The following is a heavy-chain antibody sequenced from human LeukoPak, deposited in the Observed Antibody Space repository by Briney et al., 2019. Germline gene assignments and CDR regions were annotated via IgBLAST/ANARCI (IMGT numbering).Heavy chain of an antibody. D-gene: IGHD3-22*01. V-gene: IGHV1-18*01. CDR1: GYTFTRYG. CDR2: ISAYNGNT. CDR3: ATGPYYYDSSGYGTGSGFDP. Sequence: SVNVSCKASGYTFTRYGISWVRQAPGQGLEWMGWISAYNGNTNYAQKLQGRVTMTTDTSTSTAYMELRSLRSDDTAVYYCATGPYYYDSSGYGTGSGFDPWGQGTLVTVSS. J-gene: IGHJ5*02.